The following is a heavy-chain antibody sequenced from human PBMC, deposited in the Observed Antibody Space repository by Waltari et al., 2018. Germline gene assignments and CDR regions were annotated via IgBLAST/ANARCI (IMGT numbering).Heavy chain of an antibody. CDR1: GFTFSGSA. J-gene: IGHJ4*02. CDR3: TSRMTTEKYADY. CDR2: IRSKANSDAT. Sequence: EVQLVESGGGLVQPGGSLNLSCAASGFTFSGSAMHWVRQASGKGLEWVGRIRSKANSDATTYAASVKGRFTISRDDSKNTAYLQMNSLKTEDMAVYYCTSRMTTEKYADYWGQGTLVTVSS. V-gene: IGHV3-73*02. D-gene: IGHD4-17*01.